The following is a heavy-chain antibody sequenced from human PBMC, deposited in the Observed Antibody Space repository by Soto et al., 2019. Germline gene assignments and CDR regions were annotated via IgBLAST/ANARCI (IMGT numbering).Heavy chain of an antibody. CDR2: ISAYNGNT. Sequence: GSVPVSCQASGYTFPSYGISGVRQAPGQGLEWMGWISAYNGNTNYAQKLQGRVTMTTDTSTSTAYMELRSLRTDDTAVYYCARNRHMTVNMLVPHRVDPWGQGTLVTVSS. V-gene: IGHV1-18*01. CDR1: GYTFPSYG. CDR3: ARNRHMTVNMLVPHRVDP. J-gene: IGHJ5*02. D-gene: IGHD3-22*01.